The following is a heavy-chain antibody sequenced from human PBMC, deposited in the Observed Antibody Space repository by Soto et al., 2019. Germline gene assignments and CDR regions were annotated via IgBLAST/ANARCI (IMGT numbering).Heavy chain of an antibody. Sequence: QVQLVQSGAEVKKPGSSVKVSCKASGGTFSSYSINWLRQAPGQGLEWMGAIIPIFGTANYAQKFQGRVTNTASESTITAYMEVSSLRSEDTAVYYCARDGGRDSGGIDYWGQGTLVSVSS. D-gene: IGHD2-15*01. CDR1: GGTFSSYS. J-gene: IGHJ4*02. CDR3: ARDGGRDSGGIDY. CDR2: IIPIFGTA. V-gene: IGHV1-69*01.